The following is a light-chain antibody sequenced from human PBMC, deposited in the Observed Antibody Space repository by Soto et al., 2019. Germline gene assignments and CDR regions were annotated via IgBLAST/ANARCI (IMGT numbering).Light chain of an antibody. CDR3: LQRSGWPLT. Sequence: EIVLTQSPVTLLLSPGERATLSCRASQSVSTSLDWYQQKPGQSPRLLIYDAAHRATGIPVRFSGGGSGTDFTLTFSSLEPEDFAVYYCLQRSGWPLTFGGGTKV. J-gene: IGKJ4*01. CDR1: QSVSTS. CDR2: DAA. V-gene: IGKV3-11*01.